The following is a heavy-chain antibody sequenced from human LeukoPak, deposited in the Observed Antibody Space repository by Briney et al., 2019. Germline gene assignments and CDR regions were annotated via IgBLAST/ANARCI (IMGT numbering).Heavy chain of an antibody. CDR1: GFTFSNAW. D-gene: IGHD2-15*01. CDR2: ITPDGTGA. V-gene: IGHV3-7*01. J-gene: IGHJ5*01. CDR3: VRDNGYCTGGSCYSVFDS. Sequence: PGGSLRLSCAASGFTFSNAWMSWVRQAPGKGLEWVGSITPDGTGANYVDSVKGRFSISRDNAKSYLSLQMNSLRAEDTAVYYCVRDNGYCTGGSCYSVFDSWGQGSLVTVSS.